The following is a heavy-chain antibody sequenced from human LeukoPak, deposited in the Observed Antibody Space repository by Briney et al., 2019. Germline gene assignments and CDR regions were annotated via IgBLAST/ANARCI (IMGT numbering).Heavy chain of an antibody. V-gene: IGHV1-2*06. CDR1: GYTFTVHY. CDR3: ARLHRNYYYLDV. CDR2: INPTTGVA. Sequence: ASVKVSCKTSGYTFTVHYMNWVRQAPGQGLEWMGQINPTTGVANYAQKFQGRITVTRDTSINTAYMELSSLTSDDTAVYYCARLHRNYYYLDVWGQGTTVTVSS. J-gene: IGHJ6*03.